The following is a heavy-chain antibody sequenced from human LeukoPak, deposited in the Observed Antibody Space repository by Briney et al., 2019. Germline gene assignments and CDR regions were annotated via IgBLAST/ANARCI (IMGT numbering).Heavy chain of an antibody. CDR3: ASAGLGLDNWFDP. J-gene: IGHJ5*02. CDR1: GGSFVVYY. V-gene: IGHV4-34*01. D-gene: IGHD3-16*01. CDR2: INHSGST. Sequence: PSETLSLPAAFYGGSFVVYYWSWIPHPPGKGRGGIGEINHSGSTNYNPSLKSRVTISVDTSKNQFSLKLSSVTAADTAVYYCASAGLGLDNWFDPWGQGTLVTVSS.